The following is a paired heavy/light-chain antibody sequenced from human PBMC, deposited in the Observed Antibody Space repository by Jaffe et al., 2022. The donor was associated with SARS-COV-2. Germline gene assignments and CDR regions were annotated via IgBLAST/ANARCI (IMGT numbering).Heavy chain of an antibody. J-gene: IGHJ4*02. CDR2: IRSNVYGGTT. Sequence: EVQLVESGGGLVQPGRSLRLSCIASGFTFGDYAMNWVRQAPGKGLEWVGFIRSNVYGGTTEYAASVKGRFTISRDVSKTIAYLQMNGLKTEDTAVYYCTRGYCSGDSCYGPFDYWGQGTLVTVAS. V-gene: IGHV3-49*04. CDR3: TRGYCSGDSCYGPFDY. D-gene: IGHD2-15*01. CDR1: GFTFGDYA.
Light chain of an antibody. CDR3: MQALQTRT. CDR1: QSLLHSNGYNY. V-gene: IGKV2-28*01. J-gene: IGKJ3*01. Sequence: DIVMTQSPLSLPVTPGEPASISCRSSQSLLHSNGYNYLDWYLQKPGQSPQLLIYLGSNRASGVPDRFSGSGSGTDFTLKISRVEAEDVGVYYCMQALQTRTFGPGTKVDIK. CDR2: LGS.